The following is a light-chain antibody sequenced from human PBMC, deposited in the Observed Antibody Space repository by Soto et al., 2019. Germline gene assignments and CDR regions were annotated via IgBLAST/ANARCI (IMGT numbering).Light chain of an antibody. V-gene: IGLV2-23*01. CDR2: EGS. CDR1: SSDVGSYNL. Sequence: QSALTQPASVSGSPGQSITISCTGTSSDVGSYNLVSWYQQHPGKAPKLMIYEGSKRPSGVSNRFSGSKSGNTAPLTISGLQAEDEADYYCCSYAGSQVFGGGTKLTVL. CDR3: CSYAGSQV. J-gene: IGLJ2*01.